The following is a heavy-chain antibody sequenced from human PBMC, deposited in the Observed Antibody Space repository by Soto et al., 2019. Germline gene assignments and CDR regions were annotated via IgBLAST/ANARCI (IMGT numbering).Heavy chain of an antibody. CDR3: ASIPPSAVGATTEVDY. D-gene: IGHD1-26*01. V-gene: IGHV3-11*04. Sequence: LRLSCAASGFTFSDYYMSWIRQAPGKGLEWVSYISSSGSTIYYADSVKGRFTISRDNAKNSLYLQMNSLRAEDTALYYCASIPPSAVGATTEVDYWGQGTLVTVSS. J-gene: IGHJ4*02. CDR2: ISSSGSTI. CDR1: GFTFSDYY.